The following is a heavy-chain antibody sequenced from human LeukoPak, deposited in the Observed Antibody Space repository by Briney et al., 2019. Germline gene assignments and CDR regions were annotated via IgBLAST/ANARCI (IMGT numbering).Heavy chain of an antibody. D-gene: IGHD6-6*01. J-gene: IGHJ3*02. Sequence: PSETLSLTCGVYGGSFSDKYWSWIRQSPGKGLEWIGEISHRGNTNYNPSLKSRVTISMDTSTNHFSLKLSSVTAADTAVYFCAREYTSSSTAFDIWGQGTMVTVSS. CDR2: ISHRGNT. CDR3: AREYTSSSTAFDI. V-gene: IGHV4-34*01. CDR1: GGSFSDKY.